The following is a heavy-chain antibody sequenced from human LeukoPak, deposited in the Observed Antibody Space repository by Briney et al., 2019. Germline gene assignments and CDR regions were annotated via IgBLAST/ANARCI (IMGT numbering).Heavy chain of an antibody. Sequence: GRSLRLSCAASGFTFSSFGMHWVRQAPGNGLEWVAFISSDGYDENYADSVQGRFTISRDNSKNTVSLQMNSLGAEDTAVYYCVRYSCRDLGSCYSDYWGQGILVTVSS. CDR2: ISSDGYDE. D-gene: IGHD2-21*01. J-gene: IGHJ4*02. V-gene: IGHV3-30*06. CDR1: GFTFSSFG. CDR3: VRYSCRDLGSCYSDY.